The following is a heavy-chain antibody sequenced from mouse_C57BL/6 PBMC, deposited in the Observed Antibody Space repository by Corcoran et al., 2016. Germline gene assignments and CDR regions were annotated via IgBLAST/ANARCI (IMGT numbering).Heavy chain of an antibody. Sequence: QVTLKESGPGILQSSQTLSLTCSFSGFSLSTSGMVVSLIRQPSGKGLEWLAHIYWDDDTRYNPSLMSRLTISKYTTRNQVFLKITSVDTADTATYYCARSLNWVYYFDYWGQGTTLTVSS. V-gene: IGHV8-12*01. CDR3: ARSLNWVYYFDY. CDR2: IYWDDDT. J-gene: IGHJ2*01. CDR1: GFSLSTSGMV. D-gene: IGHD4-1*02.